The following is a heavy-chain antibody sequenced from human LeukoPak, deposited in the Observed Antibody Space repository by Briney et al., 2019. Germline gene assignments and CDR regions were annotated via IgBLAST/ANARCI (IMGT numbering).Heavy chain of an antibody. CDR1: GFTFSSYS. Sequence: GGSLRLSCAASGFTFSSYSMNWVRQAPGKGLEWVSSISSSSSYIYYADSAKGRFTISRDNAKNSLYLQMNSLRAEDTAVYYCARVIDCSSTSCNTWAYFDYWGQGTLVTVSS. CDR3: ARVIDCSSTSCNTWAYFDY. J-gene: IGHJ4*02. D-gene: IGHD2-2*02. V-gene: IGHV3-21*01. CDR2: ISSSSSYI.